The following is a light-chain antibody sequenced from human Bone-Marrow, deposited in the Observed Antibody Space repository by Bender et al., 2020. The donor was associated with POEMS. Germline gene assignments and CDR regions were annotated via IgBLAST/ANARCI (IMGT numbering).Light chain of an antibody. CDR3: QVWDTSSDHVV. J-gene: IGLJ2*01. V-gene: IGLV3-21*02. Sequence: SYVLTQPPSVSVAPGQTATITCGGNKIGNYNVHWFQQMPGQAPVLVIHDDSDRPSGIPERFSGSNSGNTATLTISRVEAGDEADYYCQVWDTSSDHVVFGGGTKLTVL. CDR1: KIGNYN. CDR2: DDS.